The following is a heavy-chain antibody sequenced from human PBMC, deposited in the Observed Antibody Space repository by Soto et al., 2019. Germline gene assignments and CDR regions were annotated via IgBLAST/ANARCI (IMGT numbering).Heavy chain of an antibody. V-gene: IGHV1-58*02. CDR2: IVVGSGNT. D-gene: IGHD1-7*01. Sequence: GASVKVSCKASGFTFTSSAMQWVRQARGQRPEWIGWIVVGSGNTNYAQKFQERVTITRDMSTSTVYMELSSLRSEDTAVYYCARGGEVRYNWNSNWFEPWGQGTLVTVSS. J-gene: IGHJ5*02. CDR3: ARGGEVRYNWNSNWFEP. CDR1: GFTFTSSA.